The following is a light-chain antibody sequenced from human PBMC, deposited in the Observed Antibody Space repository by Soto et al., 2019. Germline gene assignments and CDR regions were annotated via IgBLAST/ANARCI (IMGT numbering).Light chain of an antibody. CDR2: GAS. CDR3: QHYNNTPPCT. CDR1: QSVSSN. Sequence: EIVMTQSPATLSVSPGERATLSCRASQSVSSNLAWYQQKPGQAPRLLIYGASTRATGIPARFSGSGSGTQFTLTISSLQSEDFAVYYCQHYNNTPPCTLGQGTKVEIK. V-gene: IGKV3-15*01. J-gene: IGKJ1*01.